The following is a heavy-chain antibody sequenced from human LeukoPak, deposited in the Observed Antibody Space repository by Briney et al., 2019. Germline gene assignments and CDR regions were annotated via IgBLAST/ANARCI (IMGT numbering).Heavy chain of an antibody. CDR1: GGSSSGYH. V-gene: IGHV4-34*01. CDR2: IDPYGGS. J-gene: IGHJ6*02. Sequence: SETLSLTCAVYGGSSSGYHWSWIRQNTGKGLEWIGEIDPYGGSNYNPSLKSRVTISVDTSKNQFSLKLNSVTAADTALYYCARHVSGRWFGDDYPYYADVWGQGTTVT. D-gene: IGHD3-10*01. CDR3: ARHVSGRWFGDDYPYYADV.